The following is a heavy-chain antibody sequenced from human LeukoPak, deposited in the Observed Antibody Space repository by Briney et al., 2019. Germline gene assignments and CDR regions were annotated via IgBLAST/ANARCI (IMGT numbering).Heavy chain of an antibody. D-gene: IGHD4-17*01. Sequence: PGGSLRLSCAASGFTFSSYGMHWVRQAPGKGLGWVAFIRYDGSNKYYADSVKGRFTISRDNSKNTLYLQMNSLRAEDTAVYYCARGDDYESWFDPWGQGTLVTVSS. CDR2: IRYDGSNK. CDR3: ARGDDYESWFDP. V-gene: IGHV3-30*02. CDR1: GFTFSSYG. J-gene: IGHJ5*02.